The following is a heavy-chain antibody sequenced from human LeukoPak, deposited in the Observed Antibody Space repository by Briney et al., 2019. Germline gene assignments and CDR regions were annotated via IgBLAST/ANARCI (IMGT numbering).Heavy chain of an antibody. Sequence: GGSLRLSCAASGFTFDDYGMGWVRQAPGKGLEWVSGINWNGGSTGYADSVKGRFTISRDNAKNSLYLQMNSLRAEDTALYHCARDFGDYDSSVYFDYWGQGTLVTVSS. D-gene: IGHD3-22*01. CDR1: GFTFDDYG. V-gene: IGHV3-20*01. CDR2: INWNGGST. J-gene: IGHJ4*02. CDR3: ARDFGDYDSSVYFDY.